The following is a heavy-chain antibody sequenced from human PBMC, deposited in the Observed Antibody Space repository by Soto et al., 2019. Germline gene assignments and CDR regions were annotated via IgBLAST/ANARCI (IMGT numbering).Heavy chain of an antibody. CDR3: ASITMVRGVIEADYYYYYMDV. CDR2: IYYSGST. J-gene: IGHJ6*03. Sequence: PSETLSLTCTVSGGSISSYYWSWIRQPPGKGLEWIGYIYYSGSTNYNPSLKSRVTISVDTSKNQFSLKLSSVTAADTAVYYCASITMVRGVIEADYYYYYMDVWGKGTTVTVSS. V-gene: IGHV4-59*08. D-gene: IGHD3-10*01. CDR1: GGSISSYY.